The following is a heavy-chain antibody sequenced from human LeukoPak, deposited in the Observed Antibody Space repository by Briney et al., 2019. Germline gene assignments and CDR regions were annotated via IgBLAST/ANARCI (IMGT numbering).Heavy chain of an antibody. V-gene: IGHV3-33*01. CDR3: ARDGESWELLWYFDY. D-gene: IGHD1-26*01. J-gene: IGHJ4*02. CDR2: ICYDGSNK. CDR1: GFTFSSYG. Sequence: GSLRLSCAASGFTFSSYGMHWVRQAPGKGLEWVAVICYDGSNKYYADSVKARFTISRDNSKNTLYLQMNSLRAEDTAVYYCARDGESWELLWYFDYWGQGTLVTVSS.